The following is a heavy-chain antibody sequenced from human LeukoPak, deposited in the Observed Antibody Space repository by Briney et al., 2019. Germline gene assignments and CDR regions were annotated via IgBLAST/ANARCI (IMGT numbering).Heavy chain of an antibody. Sequence: WGSLRLSCVASGFSLSTFAMSWVRQSPEKGLEWVSAIGASDGYTYHADSVKGRFTMSRDISRNTVYLQMNSLRVDDTAVYFCARAPVVSCRGAFCYPLDYWGHGILITVSS. J-gene: IGHJ4*01. D-gene: IGHD2-15*01. CDR2: IGASDGYT. CDR3: ARAPVVSCRGAFCYPLDY. CDR1: GFSLSTFA. V-gene: IGHV3-23*01.